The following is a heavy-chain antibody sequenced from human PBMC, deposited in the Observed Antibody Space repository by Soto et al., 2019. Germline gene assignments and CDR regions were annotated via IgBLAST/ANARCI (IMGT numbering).Heavy chain of an antibody. Sequence: QVQLQQWGAGLLKPSETLSLTCAVYGGSFSGYYWSWIRQPPGKGLEWIGEINHSGSTNYNPSLKSRVTISVDTSKNQFSLKLSSVTAADTAVYYCARIGIGAAAPRAFDIWGQGTMVTVSS. J-gene: IGHJ3*02. CDR3: ARIGIGAAAPRAFDI. D-gene: IGHD6-13*01. V-gene: IGHV4-34*01. CDR2: INHSGST. CDR1: GGSFSGYY.